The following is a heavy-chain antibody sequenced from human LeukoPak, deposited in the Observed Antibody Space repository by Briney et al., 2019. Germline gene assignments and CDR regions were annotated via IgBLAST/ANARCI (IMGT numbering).Heavy chain of an antibody. CDR1: GFTFNRHG. CDR2: IRFDGSDK. V-gene: IGHV3-30*02. Sequence: GGSLRLSCAASGFTFNRHGMHWVRQTPGKGLEWVAFIRFDGSDKYYTDSVKGRFTISRDNSENTLSLQMRSLRPEDTSVYYCAKGSYYCRNNWPQYYYYMDVWGQGTAVIVSS. D-gene: IGHD1-20*01. CDR3: AKGSYYCRNNWPQYYYYMDV. J-gene: IGHJ6*03.